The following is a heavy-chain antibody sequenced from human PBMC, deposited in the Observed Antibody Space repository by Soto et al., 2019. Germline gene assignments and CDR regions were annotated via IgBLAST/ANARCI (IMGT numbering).Heavy chain of an antibody. D-gene: IGHD3-16*01. CDR3: ARDGGHDYNYYYGMYV. Sequence: QVQLVQSGAEVKKPGASVKVSCKASGYTFTSYGISWVRQAPGQGLEWMGWISAYNGNTNYAQKLQGRVTMTTDTSTSTGYMELRSLRSDDTAVYYCARDGGHDYNYYYGMYVLGQGTTVTVSS. J-gene: IGHJ6*02. CDR2: ISAYNGNT. CDR1: GYTFTSYG. V-gene: IGHV1-18*01.